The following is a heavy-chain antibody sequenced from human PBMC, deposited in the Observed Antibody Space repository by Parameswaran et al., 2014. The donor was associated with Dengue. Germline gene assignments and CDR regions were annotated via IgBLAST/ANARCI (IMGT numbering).Heavy chain of an antibody. CDR2: MNPNSGNT. J-gene: IGHJ6*02. V-gene: IGHV1-8*01. Sequence: WVRQAPGQGLEWMGWMNPNSGNTGYAQKFQGRVTMTRDTSISTAYMEVSSLRSEDTAVYYCARTVISPDYYHYGMDVWGQGTTVTVSS. D-gene: IGHD2-21*01. CDR3: ARTVISPDYYHYGMDV.